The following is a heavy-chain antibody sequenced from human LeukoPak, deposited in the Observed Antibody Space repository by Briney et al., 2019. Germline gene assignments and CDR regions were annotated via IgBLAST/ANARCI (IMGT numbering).Heavy chain of an antibody. D-gene: IGHD3-10*01. J-gene: IGHJ1*01. CDR3: AGGFGELLGRRGTPEYFQH. Sequence: GASVKVSCKASGYTFTSYAMNWVRQAPGQGLEWMGWINTNTGNPTYAQGFTGRFVFSLDTSVSTAYLQISSLKAEDTAVYYCAGGFGELLGRRGTPEYFQHWGQGTLVTVSS. V-gene: IGHV7-4-1*02. CDR1: GYTFTSYA. CDR2: INTNTGNP.